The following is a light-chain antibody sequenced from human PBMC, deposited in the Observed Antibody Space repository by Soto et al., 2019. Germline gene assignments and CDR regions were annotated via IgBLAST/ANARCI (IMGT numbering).Light chain of an antibody. CDR2: GSF. J-gene: IGKJ2*02. CDR1: QSVGTN. V-gene: IGKV3-15*01. Sequence: EIVMTQSPGTLSVSLGERVTLSCRASQSVGTNVACYQQRPGQAPMLLIYGSFTRDDGIPARFSATGSGTEFTLTISSLQSEDCAVCSCQQYYAWPLCTVGQGTKLEIK. CDR3: QQYYAWPLCT.